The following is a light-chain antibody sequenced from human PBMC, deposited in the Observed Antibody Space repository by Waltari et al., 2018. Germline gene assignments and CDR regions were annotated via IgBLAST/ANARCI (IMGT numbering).Light chain of an antibody. V-gene: IGLV2-23*01. CDR1: SSDVGNFLI. CDR2: EGN. J-gene: IGLJ3*02. Sequence: QSALTQPASVSGSPGQSISISCTGSSSDVGNFLILSWYQQHPGKAPKVIIYEGNKRPLARSALFSGSKSGNTASLTFSGLQPDAEADYYFCSYVRGTSWVFGGGTKWTVL. CDR3: CSYVRGTSWV.